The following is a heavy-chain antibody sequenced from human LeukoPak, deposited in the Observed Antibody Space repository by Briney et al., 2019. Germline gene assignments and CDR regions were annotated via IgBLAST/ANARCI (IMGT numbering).Heavy chain of an antibody. CDR1: GFTFSTYA. Sequence: TGGSLRLSCAASGFTFSTYAMRWVRQAPGMGLEWVSAISQGGGTTYYADSVKGRFTISRDNSKNTLYLQMNSLRAEDTALYYCAKDRGQLLNDAFDIWGQGIMVAVSS. D-gene: IGHD2-2*01. J-gene: IGHJ3*02. CDR2: ISQGGGTT. V-gene: IGHV3-23*01. CDR3: AKDRGQLLNDAFDI.